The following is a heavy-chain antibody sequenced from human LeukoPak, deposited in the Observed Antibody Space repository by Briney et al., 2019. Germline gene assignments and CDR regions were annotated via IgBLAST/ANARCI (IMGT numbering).Heavy chain of an antibody. CDR1: GVSISNHY. CDR2: IYYTGNT. V-gene: IGHV4-59*08. D-gene: IGHD2-15*01. Sequence: PSETLSLTCTVSGVSISNHYSSWIRQPPGKGLEWIGYIYYTGNTNYNPSLKSRVTISEDTSKNQVSLELSSVTAADTAVYYCVRHSRVVAFDYWGQGNLATVSS. CDR3: VRHSRVVAFDY. J-gene: IGHJ4*02.